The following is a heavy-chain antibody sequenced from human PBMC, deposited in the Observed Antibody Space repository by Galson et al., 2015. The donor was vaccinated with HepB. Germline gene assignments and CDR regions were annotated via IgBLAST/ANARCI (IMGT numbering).Heavy chain of an antibody. J-gene: IGHJ6*02. V-gene: IGHV3-21*01. CDR2: ISSSSSYI. Sequence: SLRLSCAASGFTFSSYSMNWVRQAPGKGLEWVSSISSSSSYIYYADSVKGRFTISRDNAKNSLYLQMNSLRAEDTAVYYCARDDDPFEVYYYGMDVWGQGTTVTVSS. CDR3: ARDDDPFEVYYYGMDV. CDR1: GFTFSSYS.